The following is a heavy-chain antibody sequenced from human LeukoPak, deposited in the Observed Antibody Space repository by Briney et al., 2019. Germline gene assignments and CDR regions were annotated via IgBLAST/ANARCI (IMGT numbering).Heavy chain of an antibody. D-gene: IGHD6-13*01. CDR2: MNPNSGNT. Sequence: ASVKVSCKASGYTFTSYDINWVRQATGQGLEWMGWMNPNSGNTGYAQKFQGRVTITRNTSISTAYMELSSLRSEDTAVYYCARGVTGIAAPQTYYYYMDVWGKGTTVTVSS. V-gene: IGHV1-8*03. J-gene: IGHJ6*03. CDR3: ARGVTGIAAPQTYYYYMDV. CDR1: GYTFTSYD.